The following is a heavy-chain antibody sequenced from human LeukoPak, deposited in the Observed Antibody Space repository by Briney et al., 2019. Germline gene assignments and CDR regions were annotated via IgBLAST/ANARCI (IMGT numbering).Heavy chain of an antibody. CDR3: ARRVEGSGWYFDP. D-gene: IGHD6-19*01. CDR2: IYPGDSDT. CDR1: GYSFTNYW. Sequence: GESLKISCKGSGYSFTNYWIGWVRQMPGKGLEWMGIIYPGDSDTRYSPSFQGQVTISADKSISTAYLQWSSLKASDTAMYYCARRVEGSGWYFDPWGQGTLVTVSS. J-gene: IGHJ5*02. V-gene: IGHV5-51*01.